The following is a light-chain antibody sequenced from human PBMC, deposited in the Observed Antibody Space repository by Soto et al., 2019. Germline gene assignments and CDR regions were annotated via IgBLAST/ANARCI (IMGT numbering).Light chain of an antibody. V-gene: IGKV1-5*03. CDR2: KAS. CDR1: QRISGW. CDR3: QQFNSYPYT. Sequence: DIQMTQSPSTLSASVGDRVTITCRASQRISGWLAWYQQKPGRAPNLLIYKASTLQSGVPPRFSGRGSGTDFTLTISSLQPDDFATYYCQQFNSYPYTFGQGTKLEIK. J-gene: IGKJ2*01.